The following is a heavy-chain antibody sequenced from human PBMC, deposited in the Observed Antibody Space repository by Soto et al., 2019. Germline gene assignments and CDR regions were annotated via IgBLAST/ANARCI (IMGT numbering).Heavy chain of an antibody. CDR3: AKRRAGGYYIFDY. CDR2: TSGSGEST. CDR1: GFTFSSFA. D-gene: IGHD3-10*01. V-gene: IGHV3-23*01. J-gene: IGHJ4*02. Sequence: PGGSLRLSCAASGFTFSSFAMSWVRQAPGKGLEWVSSTSGSGESTYYADSVKGRLSISRDNSKNTLYLQMNSLRAEDTAVNYCAKRRAGGYYIFDYWGQGTPVTVSS.